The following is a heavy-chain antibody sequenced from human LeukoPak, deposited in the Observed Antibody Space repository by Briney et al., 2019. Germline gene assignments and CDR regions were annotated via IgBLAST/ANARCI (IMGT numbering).Heavy chain of an antibody. J-gene: IGHJ4*02. V-gene: IGHV1-69*01. CDR1: XXTFSSYA. Sequence: VXCKASXXTFSSYAISWVRQAPGQGLEWMGGIIPIFGTANYAQKFQGRVTITADESTSTAYMELSSLRSEDTAVYYCSAAAGSGYWGQGTLVTVSS. CDR3: SAAAGSGY. CDR2: IIPIFGTA. D-gene: IGHD6-13*01.